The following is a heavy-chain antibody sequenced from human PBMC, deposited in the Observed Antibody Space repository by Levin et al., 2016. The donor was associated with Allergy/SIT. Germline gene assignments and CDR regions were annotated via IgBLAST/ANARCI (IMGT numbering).Heavy chain of an antibody. CDR2: ISSSSSYI. CDR3: ASGGPTYAMDV. V-gene: IGHV3-21*01. CDR1: GFTFSSYS. Sequence: GGSLRLSCAASGFTFSSYSMNWVRQAPGKGLEWVSSISSSSSYIYYADSVKGRFTISRGSTRNSMFLQMTGLRVDDSAVYYCASGGPTYAMDVWGQGTTVTVSS. J-gene: IGHJ6*02.